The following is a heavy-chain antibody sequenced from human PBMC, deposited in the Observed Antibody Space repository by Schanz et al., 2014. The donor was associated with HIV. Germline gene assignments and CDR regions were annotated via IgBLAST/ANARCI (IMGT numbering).Heavy chain of an antibody. V-gene: IGHV3-33*06. CDR3: AKVTPLRCLDY. Sequence: QVQLVESGGGVVQPGKSLRLSCVASGFTFSSYGMHWVRQAPGKGLEWVAVIWYDGSNKYYADSVKGRFTISRDNSRNTLYLQMNSLRAEDTAVYYCAKVTPLRCLDYWGQGTLVTVSS. CDR2: IWYDGSNK. J-gene: IGHJ4*02. CDR1: GFTFSSYG. D-gene: IGHD4-17*01.